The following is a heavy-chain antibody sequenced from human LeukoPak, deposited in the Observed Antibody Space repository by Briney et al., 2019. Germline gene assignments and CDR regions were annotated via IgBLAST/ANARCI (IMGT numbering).Heavy chain of an antibody. D-gene: IGHD5-18*01. CDR1: GGSISSGVYY. CDR3: ARGGNSYGLWEGSNAFDI. V-gene: IGHV4-31*03. Sequence: SETLSLTCTVSGGSISSGVYYWSWIRQHPGKGLEWIGYIYYSGSTYYNPSLESRVTISVDTSKNQFSLKLSSVTAADTAVYYCARGGNSYGLWEGSNAFDIWGQGTMVTVSS. CDR2: IYYSGST. J-gene: IGHJ3*02.